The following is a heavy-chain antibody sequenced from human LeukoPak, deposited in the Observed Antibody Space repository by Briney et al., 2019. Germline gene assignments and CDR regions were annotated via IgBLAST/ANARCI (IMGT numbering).Heavy chain of an antibody. Sequence: ASVKVSCKASGYTFTGYYMHWVRQAPGQGLEWMEWINPNSGGTNYAQKFQGRVTMTRDTSISTAYMELSRLRSDDTAVYYCARGLYGSGSYYKCPRFDLWGQGTLVTVSS. D-gene: IGHD3-10*01. CDR3: ARGLYGSGSYYKCPRFDL. CDR2: INPNSGGT. J-gene: IGHJ5*02. CDR1: GYTFTGYY. V-gene: IGHV1-2*02.